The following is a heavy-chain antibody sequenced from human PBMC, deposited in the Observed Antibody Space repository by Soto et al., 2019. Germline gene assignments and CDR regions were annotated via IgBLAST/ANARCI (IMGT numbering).Heavy chain of an antibody. CDR2: IYSGGST. J-gene: IGHJ6*03. CDR3: ARDQYGSGSYLYSYYYMDV. V-gene: IGHV3-66*01. Sequence: GGSLRLSCAASGFTVSSNYMSWVRQAPGKGLEWVSVIYSGGSTYYADSVKGRFTISRDNSKNTLYLQMNSLRAEDTAVYYCARDQYGSGSYLYSYYYMDVWGKGTTVTVSS. D-gene: IGHD3-10*01. CDR1: GFTVSSNY.